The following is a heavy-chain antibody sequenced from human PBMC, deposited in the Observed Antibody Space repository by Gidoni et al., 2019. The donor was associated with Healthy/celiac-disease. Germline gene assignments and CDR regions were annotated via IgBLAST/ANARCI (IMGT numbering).Heavy chain of an antibody. D-gene: IGHD1-26*01. CDR3: AKDSLDSGSYILPDY. CDR2: ISYDGSNK. CDR1: GFTFSSYG. J-gene: IGHJ4*02. Sequence: QVQLVESGGGVVQPGRYLRLSCAASGFTFSSYGMHWVRQAPGKGLEWVAVISYDGSNKYYADSVKGRFTISRDNSKNTLYLQMNSLRAEDTAVYYCAKDSLDSGSYILPDYWGQGTLVTVSS. V-gene: IGHV3-30*18.